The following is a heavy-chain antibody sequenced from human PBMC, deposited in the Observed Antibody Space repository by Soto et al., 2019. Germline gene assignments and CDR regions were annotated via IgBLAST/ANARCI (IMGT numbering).Heavy chain of an antibody. CDR3: ARANYYDSSGYWPIFDY. CDR1: GFTSSSYE. V-gene: IGHV3-48*03. J-gene: IGHJ4*02. CDR2: ISSSGSTI. D-gene: IGHD3-22*01. Sequence: GGSLRLSGTASGFTSSSYEMNWVRQAPGKGLEWVSYISSSGSTIYYADSVKGRFTISRDNAKNSLYLQMNSLRAEDTAVYYCARANYYDSSGYWPIFDYWGQGTLVTVSS.